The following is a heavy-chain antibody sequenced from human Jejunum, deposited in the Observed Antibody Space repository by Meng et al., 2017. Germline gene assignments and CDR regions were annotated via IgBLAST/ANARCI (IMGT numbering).Heavy chain of an antibody. Sequence: RGSLSLSCAASGFDFSSYAMSWIRQTPGKGLEWVAAFSGSVTITFYADSVWGRFTISKDISMNTLYLQMDGLRVEDSAVYYCAKGGYSYGYIDYWGQGTLVTVSS. J-gene: IGHJ4*02. CDR1: GFDFSSYA. CDR2: FSGSVTIT. D-gene: IGHD5-18*01. V-gene: IGHV3-23*01. CDR3: AKGGYSYGYIDY.